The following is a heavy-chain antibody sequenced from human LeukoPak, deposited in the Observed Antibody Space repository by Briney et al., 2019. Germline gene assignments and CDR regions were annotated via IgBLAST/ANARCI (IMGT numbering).Heavy chain of an antibody. J-gene: IGHJ4*02. V-gene: IGHV1-8*03. CDR1: GYPFTTYG. CDR2: MNPNSGNT. D-gene: IGHD2-2*01. Sequence: ASVKVSCKASGYPFTTYGINWVRQATGQGLEWMGWMNPNSGNTGYAQKFQGRVTITRNTSISTAYMELSSLRSEDTAVYYCARGYQYCSSTSCYLDYWGQGTLVTVSS. CDR3: ARGYQYCSSTSCYLDY.